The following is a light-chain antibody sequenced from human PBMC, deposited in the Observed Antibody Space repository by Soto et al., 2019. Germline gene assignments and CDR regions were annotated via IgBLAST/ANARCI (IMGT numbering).Light chain of an antibody. J-gene: IGLJ3*02. CDR1: SSDIGGYNY. CDR2: DVS. CDR3: CSYAGYIGV. Sequence: QSALTQPRSVSGSPGQPVTISCTGTSSDIGGYNYVSWYQQHPGTAPKLMIYDVSERPSGVPDRFYGSKSGNTASLTISGLQSDDEADYYCCSYAGYIGVFGGGTKVTVL. V-gene: IGLV2-11*01.